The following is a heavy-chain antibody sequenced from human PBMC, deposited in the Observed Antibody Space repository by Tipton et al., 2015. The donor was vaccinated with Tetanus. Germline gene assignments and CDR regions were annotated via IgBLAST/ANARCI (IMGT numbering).Heavy chain of an antibody. V-gene: IGHV3-48*01. Sequence: SLRLSCAASGFTLRTYSMNWVRQAPGKGLEWISYISTTSNTILYADSVKGRFTISRDNSNNSLSLQMNSLRIDDTAVYYCAFRTNWRFSRGFDCWGQGILVTVSS. CDR1: GFTLRTYS. D-gene: IGHD1-20*01. CDR2: ISTTSNTI. CDR3: AFRTNWRFSRGFDC. J-gene: IGHJ4*02.